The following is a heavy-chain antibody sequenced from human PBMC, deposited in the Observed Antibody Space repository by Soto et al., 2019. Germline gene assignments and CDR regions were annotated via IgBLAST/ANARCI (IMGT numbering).Heavy chain of an antibody. CDR3: AKGSSGWYERFDY. CDR2: ISGSGGST. J-gene: IGHJ4*02. D-gene: IGHD6-19*01. V-gene: IGHV3-23*01. Sequence: EVQLLESGGGLIQPGGSLRLSCAASGFTFSSYAMSWVRQAPGKGLEWVSAISGSGGSTYYADSVKGRFTISRDNSKNTLYLQMNSLRAEDTAVYYCAKGSSGWYERFDYWGQGTLVTVSS. CDR1: GFTFSSYA.